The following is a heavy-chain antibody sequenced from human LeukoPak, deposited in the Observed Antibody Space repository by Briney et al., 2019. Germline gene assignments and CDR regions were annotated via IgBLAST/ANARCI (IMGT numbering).Heavy chain of an antibody. CDR1: GYTFTSYG. CDR2: ISAYNGNT. CDR3: ASQRVSDYDFWSGYYTGYDAFDI. D-gene: IGHD3-3*01. Sequence: ASVKVSCKASGYTFTSYGISWVRQAPGQGLEWMGWISAYNGNTNYAQKLQGRVTMTTDTSTSTAYMELRSLRSDDTAVYYCASQRVSDYDFWSGYYTGYDAFDIWGQGTMVTVSS. V-gene: IGHV1-18*01. J-gene: IGHJ3*02.